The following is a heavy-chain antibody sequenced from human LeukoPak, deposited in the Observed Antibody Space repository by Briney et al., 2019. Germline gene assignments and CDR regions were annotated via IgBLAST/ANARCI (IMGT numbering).Heavy chain of an antibody. CDR2: ISYDGRNK. Sequence: PGRSLRLSCAASGFTFGSYAMHWVRRAPGEGLEWVAFISYDGRNKYHADSVKGRFTISRDNSKNTLYLQMNCLRAEDTAVYYCARVASAQLWYNWFDPWGQGTQVTVSS. D-gene: IGHD5-18*01. CDR1: GFTFGSYA. CDR3: ARVASAQLWYNWFDP. V-gene: IGHV3-30*04. J-gene: IGHJ5*02.